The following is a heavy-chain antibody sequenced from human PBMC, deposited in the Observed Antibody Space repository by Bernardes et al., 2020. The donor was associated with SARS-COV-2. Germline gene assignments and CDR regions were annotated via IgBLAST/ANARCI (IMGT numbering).Heavy chain of an antibody. V-gene: IGHV3-23*01. D-gene: IGHD2-8*01. CDR1: GFTFSNYA. Sequence: GSLRLSCAASGFTFSNYAMNWVRQAPGKGLEWVSGISDSGGSTYYADSVKGRFTISRDNSKSTLYLQMNSLRAEDTALYYCAVLYPPMDYYGMDVWGQGTTVTVSS. J-gene: IGHJ6*02. CDR2: ISDSGGST. CDR3: AVLYPPMDYYGMDV.